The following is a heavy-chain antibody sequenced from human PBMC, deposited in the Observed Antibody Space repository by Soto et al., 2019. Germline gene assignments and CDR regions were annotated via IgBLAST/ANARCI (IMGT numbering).Heavy chain of an antibody. CDR3: AREALTGYYDSSGLFDY. J-gene: IGHJ4*02. Sequence: ASVKVSCKASGYTFTSYAMHWVRQAPGQRLEWMGWINAGNGNTKYSQKFQGRVTITRDTSASTAYMELSSLRSEDTAVYYCAREALTGYYDSSGLFDYWGQGTLVTVSS. CDR2: INAGNGNT. V-gene: IGHV1-3*01. CDR1: GYTFTSYA. D-gene: IGHD3-22*01.